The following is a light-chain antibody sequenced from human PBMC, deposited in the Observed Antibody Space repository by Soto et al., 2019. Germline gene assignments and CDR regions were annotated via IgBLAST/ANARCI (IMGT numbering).Light chain of an antibody. CDR1: QTISSDY. Sequence: EILLSHSPGTLALSPGERATLSCGASQTISSDYLAWYQQNPGQAPRLLIFGAATRAADIPERFSGSGSGTDFTLTISRLEAEDFAVYYCQRYGSSPTFGQGTKV. J-gene: IGKJ1*01. CDR3: QRYGSSPT. V-gene: IGKV3-20*01. CDR2: GAA.